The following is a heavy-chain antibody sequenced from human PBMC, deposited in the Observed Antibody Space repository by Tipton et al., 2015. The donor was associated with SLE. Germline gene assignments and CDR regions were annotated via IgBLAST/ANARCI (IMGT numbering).Heavy chain of an antibody. CDR2: GGT. CDR1: GYTFTDYY. D-gene: IGHD2-15*01. CDR3: ARRGYCSGGSCYRPHYFDY. V-gene: IGHV1-2*02. Sequence: QLVQSGAEVKKPGASVKVSCKASGYTFTDYYIHSGGTNYAQKFQGRVTMTRDTSISTAYMELRSLRSDDTAVYYCARRGYCSGGSCYRPHYFDYWGQGTLVTVSS. J-gene: IGHJ4*02.